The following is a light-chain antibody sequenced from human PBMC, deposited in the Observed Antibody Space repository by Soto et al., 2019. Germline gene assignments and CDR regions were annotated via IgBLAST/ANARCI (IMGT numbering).Light chain of an antibody. CDR1: QSISSW. Sequence: DIQMTQSPSTLSASVGDRVTITCRASQSISSWLAWYQQKPGKAPKLLIYDASSLESGVPSRFSGSGSWTEFTLTISSLQPDDFATYYCQQYRTFGQGTKVEIK. CDR3: QQYRT. V-gene: IGKV1-5*01. J-gene: IGKJ1*01. CDR2: DAS.